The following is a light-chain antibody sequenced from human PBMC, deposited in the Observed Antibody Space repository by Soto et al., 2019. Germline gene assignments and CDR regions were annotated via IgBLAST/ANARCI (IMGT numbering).Light chain of an antibody. J-gene: IGLJ2*01. Sequence: QSVLTQPASVSASPGQSITISCTGSSSDIAVSSYVSWYRQHPGKAPELIIYEVTNRPSGVSYRFSGSKSGDTASLTVSGLQAEDEADYYCSSYTTSHGLGFGGGTKVTVL. CDR3: SSYTTSHGLG. CDR2: EVT. CDR1: SSDIAVSSY. V-gene: IGLV2-14*01.